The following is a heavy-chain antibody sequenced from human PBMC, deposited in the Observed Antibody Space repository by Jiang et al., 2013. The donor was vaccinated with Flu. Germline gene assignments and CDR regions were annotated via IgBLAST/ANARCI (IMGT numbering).Heavy chain of an antibody. CDR1: GGSISSSSYY. CDR2: IYYSGST. J-gene: IGHJ4*02. CDR3: ARRGAGMITMVRGPFDY. Sequence: LLKPSETLSLTCTVSGGSISSSSYYWGWIRQPLGKGLEWIGSIYYSGSTYYNPSLKSRVTISVDTSKNQFSLKLSSVTAADTAVYYCARRGAGMITMVRGPFDYWGQGTLVTVSS. V-gene: IGHV4-39*01. D-gene: IGHD3-10*01.